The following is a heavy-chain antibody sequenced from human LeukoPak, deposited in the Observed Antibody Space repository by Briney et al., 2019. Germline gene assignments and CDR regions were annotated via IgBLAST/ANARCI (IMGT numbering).Heavy chain of an antibody. J-gene: IGHJ2*01. CDR2: INPSGGST. Sequence: ASVKVSCKASGYTFTSYYMHWVRQAPGQGLEWMGIINPSGGSTSYAHKFQGRVTMTRDTSTSTVYMELSSLRSEDTAVYYCARDPRGGTNGDKPVGYFDLWGRGTLVTVSS. D-gene: IGHD4-17*01. CDR1: GYTFTSYY. CDR3: ARDPRGGTNGDKPVGYFDL. V-gene: IGHV1-46*01.